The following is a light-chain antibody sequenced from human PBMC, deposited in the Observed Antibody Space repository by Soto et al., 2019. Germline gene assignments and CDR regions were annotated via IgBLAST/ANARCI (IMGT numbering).Light chain of an antibody. V-gene: IGLV1-44*01. CDR1: SSNIGVNT. CDR3: ASWDDSLHGVT. CDR2: TNN. J-gene: IGLJ2*01. Sequence: QSVLTQPPSASGTPGQGVTISCSGGSSNIGVNTVNWYQQLPGMAPKLLIHTNNQRPSGVPDRFSGSKSGTSASLAISRLQSEDEDDYYCASWDDSLHGVTFGGGTKLTVL.